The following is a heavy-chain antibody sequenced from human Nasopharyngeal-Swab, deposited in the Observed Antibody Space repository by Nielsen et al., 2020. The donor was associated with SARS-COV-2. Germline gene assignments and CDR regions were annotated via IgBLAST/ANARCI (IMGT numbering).Heavy chain of an antibody. D-gene: IGHD4-17*01. J-gene: IGHJ3*02. V-gene: IGHV1-2*06. CDR1: RDTFTCYY. CDR3: ARKYYGDYGISAFDI. CDR2: INPNSGGT. Sequence: ASGKVSCEASRDTFTCYYMPWVRMAPGHVLEWMGRINPNSGGTNYAQKFQGRVTMTRDTSISTAYMELSRLRSYDTAVYYCARKYYGDYGISAFDIWGQGTMGTVSS.